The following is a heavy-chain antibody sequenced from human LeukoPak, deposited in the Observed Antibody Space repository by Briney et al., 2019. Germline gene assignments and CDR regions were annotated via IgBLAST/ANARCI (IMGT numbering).Heavy chain of an antibody. D-gene: IGHD3-22*01. J-gene: IGHJ4*02. V-gene: IGHV3-30*02. CDR1: GFTFSSYG. CDR3: ANTMIAQREYYFDY. Sequence: PGGSLRLSCAASGFTFSSYGMHWVRQAPGKGLEWVAFIRYDGSNKYYADSVKGRFTISRDNSKNTLYLQMNSLRAEDTAVYYCANTMIAQREYYFDYWGQGTLVTVSS. CDR2: IRYDGSNK.